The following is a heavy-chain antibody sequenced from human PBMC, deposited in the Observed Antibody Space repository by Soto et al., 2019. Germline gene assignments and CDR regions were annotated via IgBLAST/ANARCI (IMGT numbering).Heavy chain of an antibody. CDR2: ISAYNGNT. D-gene: IGHD3-3*01. J-gene: IGHJ6*03. V-gene: IGHV1-18*01. CDR1: GYTCTSYG. CDR3: ARLQSNYDFWSGPPGFMDV. Sequence: SLKVSCKASGYTCTSYGISWVRQAPGQGLEWMGWISAYNGNTNYAQKLQGRVTMTTDTSTSTAYMELRSLRSDDTAVYYCARLQSNYDFWSGPPGFMDVWGKGTTVTVSS.